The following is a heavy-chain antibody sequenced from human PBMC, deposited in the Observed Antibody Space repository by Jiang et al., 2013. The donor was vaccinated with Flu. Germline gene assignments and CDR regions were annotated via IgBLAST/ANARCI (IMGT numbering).Heavy chain of an antibody. J-gene: IGHJ3*01. Sequence: PSETLSLTCTVSGGSISTSSYYWAWVRQPPREGPGVDWDYLLYWDHPLQPSLKSRVTISVDTSKNHFSLRLSSVTAADTAVYYCARPNTLTSIVGAFDVWGQGTMVTVSS. CDR2: LLYWDH. V-gene: IGHV4-39*02. CDR1: GGSISTSSYY. CDR3: ARPNTLTSIVGAFDV. D-gene: IGHD2-15*01.